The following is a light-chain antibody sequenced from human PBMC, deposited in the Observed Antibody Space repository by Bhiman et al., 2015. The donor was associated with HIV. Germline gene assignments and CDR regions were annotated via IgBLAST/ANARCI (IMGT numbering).Light chain of an antibody. V-gene: IGLV2-14*03. Sequence: QSALTQPASVSGSPGQSITISCTGTSSDVGGYNXVSWYQQHPGKAPKLMIYDVSNRPSGVSNRFSGSKSGNTASLTISGLQAEDEADYYCSSYTSSSTAXVFGTGTKVTV. CDR2: DVS. CDR1: SSDVGGYNX. J-gene: IGLJ1*01. CDR3: SSYTSSSTAXV.